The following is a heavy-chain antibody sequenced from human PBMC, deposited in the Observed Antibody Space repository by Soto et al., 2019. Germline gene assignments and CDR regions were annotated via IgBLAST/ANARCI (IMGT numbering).Heavy chain of an antibody. V-gene: IGHV3-48*01. D-gene: IGHD3-3*01. Sequence: GGSLRLSCAASGFTFSSYSMNWVRQAPGKGLEWVSYISSSSSTIYYADSVKGRFTISRDNAKNSLYLQMNSLRAEDTAVYYCARDPDYDFWSGSPKGYWGQGTLVTVSS. CDR2: ISSSSSTI. J-gene: IGHJ4*02. CDR3: ARDPDYDFWSGSPKGY. CDR1: GFTFSSYS.